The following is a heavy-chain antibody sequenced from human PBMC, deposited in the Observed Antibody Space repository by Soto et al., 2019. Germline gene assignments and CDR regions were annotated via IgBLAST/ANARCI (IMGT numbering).Heavy chain of an antibody. V-gene: IGHV5-10-1*01. CDR3: ARQIYDSDTGPNFQYYFDS. CDR1: GYSFACYW. Sequence: GESLKISCKGSGYSFACYWITWVRQKPGKGLEWMGRIDPSDSQTYYSPSFRGHVTISVTKSITTVFLQWSSLRASDTAMYYCARQIYDSDTGPNFQYYFDSWGQGTPVTVSS. J-gene: IGHJ4*02. CDR2: IDPSDSQT. D-gene: IGHD3-22*01.